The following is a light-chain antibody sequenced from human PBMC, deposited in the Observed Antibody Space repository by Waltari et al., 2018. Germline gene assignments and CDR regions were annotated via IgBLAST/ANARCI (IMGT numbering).Light chain of an antibody. CDR2: GVN. CDR1: SSGIGSYNV. Sequence: QSALTQPASVSGSRGQSITISCTGSSSGIGSYNVVSWYLHHPGKAPKLLSYGVNNRPSGVSNRFSGSKSGNTASLTISGLQAEDEADYYCSSYAGSVVFGGGTKLTVL. J-gene: IGLJ3*02. CDR3: SSYAGSVV. V-gene: IGLV2-23*02.